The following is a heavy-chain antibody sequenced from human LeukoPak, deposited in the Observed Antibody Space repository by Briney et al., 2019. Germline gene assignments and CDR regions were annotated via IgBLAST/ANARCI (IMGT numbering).Heavy chain of an antibody. V-gene: IGHV4-59*01. CDR2: IYYNGST. CDR1: GGSISSYY. Sequence: SETLSLTCTVSGGSISSYYWSWIRQPPGKGLEWLGYIYYNGSTNYNPSLKSRVTISVDTSENQFSLKLSSVTAADTAVYYCARENDYVWGSYRRYFDYWGQGSLVTVSS. CDR3: ARENDYVWGSYRRYFDY. J-gene: IGHJ4*02. D-gene: IGHD3-16*02.